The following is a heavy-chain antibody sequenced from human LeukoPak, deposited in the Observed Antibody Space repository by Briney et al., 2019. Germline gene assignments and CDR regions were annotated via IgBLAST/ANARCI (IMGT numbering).Heavy chain of an antibody. CDR2: IYSGGST. J-gene: IGHJ4*02. Sequence: GGSLRLSCAASGFTFSSYAMSWVRQAPGEGLEWVSVIYSGGSTYYADSVKGRFTISRDNSKNSLYLQMNSLRAEDTAVYYCARDIYCSGGSCTHYWGQGTLVTVSS. CDR1: GFTFSSYA. D-gene: IGHD2-15*01. V-gene: IGHV3-66*01. CDR3: ARDIYCSGGSCTHY.